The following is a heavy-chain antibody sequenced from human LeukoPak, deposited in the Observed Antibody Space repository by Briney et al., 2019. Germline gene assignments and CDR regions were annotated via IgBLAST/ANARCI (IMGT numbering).Heavy chain of an antibody. CDR3: ARDPRDSSSWYLAFDI. V-gene: IGHV4-30-4*01. CDR1: GGSISSGDYY. D-gene: IGHD6-13*01. J-gene: IGHJ3*02. CDR2: IYYSGST. Sequence: PSETLSLTCTVSGGSISSGDYYWSWIRQPPGKGLEWIGYIYYSGSTYYNPSLKSRVTISVDTSKNQFSLKLSSVTAADTAVYYCARDPRDSSSWYLAFDIWGQGTMVTVSS.